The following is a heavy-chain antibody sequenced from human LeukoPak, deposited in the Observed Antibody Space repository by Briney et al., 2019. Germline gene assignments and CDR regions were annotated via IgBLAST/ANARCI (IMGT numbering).Heavy chain of an antibody. V-gene: IGHV4-59*08. CDR1: GGSILTYS. J-gene: IGHJ4*02. Sequence: SETLSLTCIVFGGSILTYSWNWIRQSPGKGLEWIGYIPHTGTTSYRSSLKSRVTISVDSSKNQLSLKLASVTAADTAVYFCARWDDSAWAFGSWGPGTLVTVSS. D-gene: IGHD6-19*01. CDR2: IPHTGTT. CDR3: ARWDDSAWAFGS.